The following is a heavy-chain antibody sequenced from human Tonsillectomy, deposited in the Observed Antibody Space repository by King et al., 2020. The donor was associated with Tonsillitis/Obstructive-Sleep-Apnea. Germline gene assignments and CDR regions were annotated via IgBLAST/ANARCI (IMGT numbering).Heavy chain of an antibody. J-gene: IGHJ4*02. V-gene: IGHV4-4*02. Sequence: VQLQESGPGLVKPLGTLSLTCAVSGGSISSTNWWSWVRQPPEKGLEWIGEIYHSGSTNYNPSLKSRVSISVDKSKNQFSLKLSSVTAADTAVYYCARDTGGESVVTLDCWGQGTLVIVSS. CDR3: ARDTGGESVVTLDC. CDR2: IYHSGST. D-gene: IGHD4-23*01. CDR1: GGSISSTNW.